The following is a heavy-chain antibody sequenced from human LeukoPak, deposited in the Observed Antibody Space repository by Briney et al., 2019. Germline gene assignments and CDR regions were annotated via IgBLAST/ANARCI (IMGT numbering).Heavy chain of an antibody. V-gene: IGHV1-69*13. CDR1: EYTFTSDD. CDR2: IIPIFGTA. J-gene: IGHJ4*02. D-gene: IGHD2-21*01. CDR3: ARDPAYCGGDCYLDDFDY. Sequence: SVKVSCKASEYTFTSDDINWVRQAPGQGLEWMGGIIPIFGTANYAQKFQGRVTITADESTSTAYMELSSLRSEDTAVYYCARDPAYCGGDCYLDDFDYWGQGTLVTVSS.